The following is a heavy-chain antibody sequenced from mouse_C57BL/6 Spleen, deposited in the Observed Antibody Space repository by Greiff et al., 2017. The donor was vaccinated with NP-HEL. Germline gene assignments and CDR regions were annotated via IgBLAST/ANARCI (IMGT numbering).Heavy chain of an antibody. CDR1: GFTFSSYG. D-gene: IGHD4-1*01. CDR2: ISSGGSYT. V-gene: IGHV5-6*02. Sequence: EVKLVESGGDLVKPGGSLKLSCAASGFTFSSYGMSWVRQTPDKRLEWVATISSGGSYTYYPDSVKGRFTISRDNAKNTLYLQMSSLKSEDTAMYYCARREEGTGTFAYWGQGTLVTVSA. J-gene: IGHJ3*01. CDR3: ARREEGTGTFAY.